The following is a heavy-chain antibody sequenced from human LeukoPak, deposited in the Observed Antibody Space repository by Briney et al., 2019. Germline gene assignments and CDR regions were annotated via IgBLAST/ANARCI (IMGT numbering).Heavy chain of an antibody. Sequence: PSETLSLTCAVYGGSFSGYYWSWILQPPGKGLELIGEINHSGSTNYNPSLKSRVTISVDTSKNQFSLKLSSVTAADTAVYYCASRVSRQQLVLRAFDIWGQGTMVTVSS. D-gene: IGHD6-13*01. CDR3: ASRVSRQQLVLRAFDI. J-gene: IGHJ3*02. V-gene: IGHV4-34*01. CDR1: GGSFSGYY. CDR2: INHSGST.